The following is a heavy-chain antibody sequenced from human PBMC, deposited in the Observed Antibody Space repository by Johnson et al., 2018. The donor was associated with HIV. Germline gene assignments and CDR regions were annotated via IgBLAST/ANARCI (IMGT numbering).Heavy chain of an antibody. CDR3: ARDWGGYCSGGSCYGDAFDI. CDR2: ISGSGGST. V-gene: IGHV3-23*04. Sequence: VQLVESGGGLVQPGGSLRLSCAASGFTFSSYAMSWVRQAPGKGLEWVSAISGSGGSTYYADSVKGRFTISRDNSKNTLYLQMNSLRAEDTAVYYCARDWGGYCSGGSCYGDAFDIWGQGTRVTVSS. CDR1: GFTFSSYA. D-gene: IGHD2-15*01. J-gene: IGHJ3*02.